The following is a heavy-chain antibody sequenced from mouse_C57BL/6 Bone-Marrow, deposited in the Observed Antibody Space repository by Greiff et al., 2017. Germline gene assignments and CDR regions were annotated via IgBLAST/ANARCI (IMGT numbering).Heavy chain of an antibody. CDR2: IDPETGGT. V-gene: IGHV1-15*01. Sequence: VKLQQSGAQLVRPGASVTLSCKASGYTFTDYEMHWVKQTPVHGLEWIGAIDPETGGTAYNQKFQGKAILTADKSSSTAYMELRSLTSEDSAVYYCTRRNYYGSSYWYFDVWGTGTTVTVSS. CDR3: TRRNYYGSSYWYFDV. J-gene: IGHJ1*03. CDR1: GYTFTDYE. D-gene: IGHD1-1*01.